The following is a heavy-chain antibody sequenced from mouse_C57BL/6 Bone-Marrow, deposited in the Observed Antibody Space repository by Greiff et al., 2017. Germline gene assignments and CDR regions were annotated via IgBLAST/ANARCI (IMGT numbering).Heavy chain of an antibody. Sequence: VQLQQSGPELVKPGASVKISCKASGYSFTDYNMNWVKQSNGKSLEWIGVINPNDGTTSYNQKFKGKATLTVDQSSSTAYMLLNRLTSEDSAVYYGAREGDYYCSPYARDYWGQGTSVTVSS. J-gene: IGHJ4*01. CDR1: GYSFTDYN. CDR3: AREGDYYCSPYARDY. D-gene: IGHD1-1*01. V-gene: IGHV1-39*01. CDR2: INPNDGTT.